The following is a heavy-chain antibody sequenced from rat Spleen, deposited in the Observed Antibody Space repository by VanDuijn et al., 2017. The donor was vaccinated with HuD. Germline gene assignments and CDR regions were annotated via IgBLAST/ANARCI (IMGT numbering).Heavy chain of an antibody. J-gene: IGHJ2*01. CDR2: ISTGDDDT. CDR1: GFTFSDFD. V-gene: IGHV5S23*01. Sequence: EVQLVESGGGLVQPGNSLKLSCAASGFTFSDFDMAWVRQAPAKGLEWVASISTGDDDTYYRDSVKGHFTISRDDEESTLYLQMDSLRSEDTATYYCTTDSYFDGTYYPGGFDYWGQGVMVTVSS. CDR3: TTDSYFDGTYYPGGFDY. D-gene: IGHD1-12*02.